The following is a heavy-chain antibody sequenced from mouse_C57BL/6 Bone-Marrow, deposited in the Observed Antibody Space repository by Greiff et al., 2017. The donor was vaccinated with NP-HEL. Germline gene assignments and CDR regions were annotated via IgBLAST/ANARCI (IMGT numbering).Heavy chain of an antibody. Sequence: VQLQQSGAELVRPGASVTLSCKASGYTFTDYEMHWVKQTPVHGLEWIGAIDPETGGTAYNQKFKGKAILTADKSSSTAYMELRSLTSGDSAVSYCTGGCYYWCQGTTLTVSA. CDR1: GYTFTDYE. CDR2: IDPETGGT. J-gene: IGHJ2*01. CDR3: TGGCYY. V-gene: IGHV1-15*01.